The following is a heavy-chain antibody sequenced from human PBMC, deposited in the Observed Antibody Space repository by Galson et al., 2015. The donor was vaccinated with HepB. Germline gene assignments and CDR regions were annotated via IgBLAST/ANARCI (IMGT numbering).Heavy chain of an antibody. V-gene: IGHV3-23*01. CDR3: AKVGDDFWSGYYV. CDR2: ISGSGGST. CDR1: GFTFSSYA. D-gene: IGHD3-3*01. J-gene: IGHJ4*02. Sequence: SLRLSCAASGFTFSSYAMSWVRQAPGKGLEWVSAISGSGGSTYYADSVKGRFTISRDNSKNTLYLQMNSLRAEDTAVYYCAKVGDDFWSGYYVWGQGTLVTVSS.